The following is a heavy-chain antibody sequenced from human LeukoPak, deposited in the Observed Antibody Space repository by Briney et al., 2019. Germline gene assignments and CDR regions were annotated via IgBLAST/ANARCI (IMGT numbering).Heavy chain of an antibody. CDR1: GFTFSSYA. CDR3: ARVATYYDSSGYNSGYFDY. D-gene: IGHD3-22*01. Sequence: GGSLRLSCAASGFTFSSYAMSWVRQAPGKGLEWVSAIRGSGGSTTYADSVKGRFTISRDNAKNTLYLQMNSLRAEDTAVYYCARVATYYDSSGYNSGYFDYWGQGTLVTVSS. J-gene: IGHJ4*02. V-gene: IGHV3-23*01. CDR2: IRGSGGST.